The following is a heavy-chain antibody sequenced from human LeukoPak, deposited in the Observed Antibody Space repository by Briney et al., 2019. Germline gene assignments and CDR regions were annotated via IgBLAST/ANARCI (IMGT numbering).Heavy chain of an antibody. Sequence: PGGSLRLSCAASGFTFSSYGMHWVRQAPGKGLEWVAFIRYDGSNKYYADSVKGRLTISRDNSQDTLYLQMTSLRGDDTAVYYCAKEKNSYSSSSGQGYWGQGTLVTVSS. CDR3: AKEKNSYSSSSGQGY. CDR2: IRYDGSNK. D-gene: IGHD6-6*01. CDR1: GFTFSSYG. V-gene: IGHV3-30*02. J-gene: IGHJ4*02.